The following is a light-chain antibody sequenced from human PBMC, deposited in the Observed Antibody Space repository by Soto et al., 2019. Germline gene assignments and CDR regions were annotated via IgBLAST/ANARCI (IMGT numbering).Light chain of an antibody. V-gene: IGLV2-11*01. Sequence: QSALTQPRSVSGSPGQSVTISCTGTSSDVGGYNYVSWYQQHPDIAPKLMIYDVGKRPSGVPDRFSGSKSGNTASLTISGLQAEDEADYYCCSYAGTYTPVAFGGGTKLTVL. CDR2: DVG. CDR3: CSYAGTYTPVA. CDR1: SSDVGGYNY. J-gene: IGLJ2*01.